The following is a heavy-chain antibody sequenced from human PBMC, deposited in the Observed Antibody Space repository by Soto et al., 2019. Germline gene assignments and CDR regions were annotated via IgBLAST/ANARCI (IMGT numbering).Heavy chain of an antibody. J-gene: IGHJ6*02. CDR3: AKDSGLYYYYGMDV. CDR1: GFTFSSYG. V-gene: IGHV3-30*18. CDR2: ISYDGSNK. Sequence: QVQLVESGGGVVQPGRSLRLSCAASGFTFSSYGMHWVRQAPGKGLEWVAVISYDGSNKYYADSVKGRFTISRDNSKNTLYLQMNSLRAEDTVVYHCAKDSGLYYYYGMDVWGQGTTVTVSS.